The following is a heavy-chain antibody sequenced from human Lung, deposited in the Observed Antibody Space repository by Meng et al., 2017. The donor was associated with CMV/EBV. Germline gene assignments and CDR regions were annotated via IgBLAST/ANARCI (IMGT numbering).Heavy chain of an antibody. CDR2: TYYRSKWYD. V-gene: IGHV6-1*01. CDR1: GDSVSSNSAA. J-gene: IGHJ6*01. Sequence: SCAISGDSVSSNSAAWNWIRQSPSRGLEWLGRTYYRSKWYDDYAMAVKSRITIYPDTSKNQFSLQLNSVTPEDTAVYYCARDYYDSGVYYYTDEYYHGLDVXGAGTTVTAPQ. D-gene: IGHD3-22*01. CDR3: ARDYYDSGVYYYTDEYYHGLDV.